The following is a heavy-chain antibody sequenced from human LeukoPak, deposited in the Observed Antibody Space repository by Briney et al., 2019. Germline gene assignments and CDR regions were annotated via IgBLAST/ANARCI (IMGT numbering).Heavy chain of an antibody. Sequence: PGRSLRLSCAAPGITFSSFGMHCLRQAPGKGLEWVAFIWNDGSTKYYADSVKGRFTISRDNSKHTLYLQMNSLRAEDTAMYYCARDGTVTAGPFDPWGRGTLVTVSS. V-gene: IGHV3-33*01. CDR3: ARDGTVTAGPFDP. J-gene: IGHJ5*02. D-gene: IGHD4-11*01. CDR1: GITFSSFG. CDR2: IWNDGSTK.